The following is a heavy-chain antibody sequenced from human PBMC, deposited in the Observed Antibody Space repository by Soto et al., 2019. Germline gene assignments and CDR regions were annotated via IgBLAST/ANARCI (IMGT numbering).Heavy chain of an antibody. D-gene: IGHD5-18*01. Sequence: GGSLRLSFAASGFTFSSYLMSWVRQAPVKGLEWVANIKQDGSEKYYVDSVKGRFTISRDNAKNSLYLQMNSLRAEDTAAYYCGGDWGYRYGYAGMWGYYYYGMDVWGQGTTVTVCS. CDR2: IKQDGSEK. CDR1: GFTFSSYL. V-gene: IGHV3-7*01. CDR3: GGDWGYRYGYAGMWGYYYYGMDV. J-gene: IGHJ6*02.